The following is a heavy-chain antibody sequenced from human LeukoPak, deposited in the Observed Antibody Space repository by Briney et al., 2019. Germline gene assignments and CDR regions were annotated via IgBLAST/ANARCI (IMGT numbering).Heavy chain of an antibody. Sequence: GSLRLSSAASGFTFSSYGMSWVCQAPGKGLEWVSAISGSGGSTYYADSVKGRFTISRDNAKNSLYLQMNSLRAEDTAVYYCASSSTSEDHDYWGQGTLVTVSS. V-gene: IGHV3-23*01. J-gene: IGHJ4*02. CDR2: ISGSGGST. CDR1: GFTFSSYG. CDR3: ASSSTSEDHDY. D-gene: IGHD2-2*01.